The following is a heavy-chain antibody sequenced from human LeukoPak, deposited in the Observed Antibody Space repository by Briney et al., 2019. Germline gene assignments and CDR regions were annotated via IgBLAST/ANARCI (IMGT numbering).Heavy chain of an antibody. V-gene: IGHV3-23*01. D-gene: IGHD2-15*01. CDR2: ISGSGGST. CDR1: GFTFSSYA. Sequence: SGGSLRLSCAASGFTFSSYAMSWVRQAPGKGLEWVSAISGSGGSTYYADSVKGRFTISRDNSKNTLYLQMNSLRAEDTAVYYCAKDSGFGWSGNFDYWGQGTLVTVSS. J-gene: IGHJ4*02. CDR3: AKDSGFGWSGNFDY.